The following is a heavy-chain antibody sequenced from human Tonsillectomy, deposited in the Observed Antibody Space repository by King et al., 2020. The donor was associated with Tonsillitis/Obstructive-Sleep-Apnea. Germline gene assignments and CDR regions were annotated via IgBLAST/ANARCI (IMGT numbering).Heavy chain of an antibody. D-gene: IGHD3-10*01. J-gene: IGHJ3*02. CDR2: IKSKTDGGTT. CDR3: TTDQLLGFGELSNAFDI. V-gene: IGHV3-15*01. Sequence: DVQLVESGGGLVKPGGSLRLSCAASGFTFSNAWMSWVRQAPGKGLEWVGRIKSKTDGGTTDYAAPVKGRCTISRDDSKNKLSLQMNSLKTEDTAVYYCTTDQLLGFGELSNAFDIWGQGTMVTVSS. CDR1: GFTFSNAW.